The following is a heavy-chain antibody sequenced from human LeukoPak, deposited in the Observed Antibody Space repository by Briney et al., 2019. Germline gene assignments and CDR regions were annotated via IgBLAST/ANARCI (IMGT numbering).Heavy chain of an antibody. CDR2: ISWNSGSI. J-gene: IGHJ3*02. V-gene: IGHV3-9*01. CDR3: AKGPYRRLRGAFDI. CDR1: GFTFDDYA. D-gene: IGHD3-16*02. Sequence: GRSLRLSCAASGFTFDDYAMHWVRQAPGKGLEWVSGISWNSGSIGYADSVKGRFTISRDNSKNTLYLQMNSLRAEDTAVYYCAKGPYRRLRGAFDIWGQGTMVTVSS.